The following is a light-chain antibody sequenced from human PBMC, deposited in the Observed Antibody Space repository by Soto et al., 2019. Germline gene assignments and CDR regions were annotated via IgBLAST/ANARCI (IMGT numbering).Light chain of an antibody. CDR2: GAS. V-gene: IGKV3-20*01. CDR1: QSVGSAY. Sequence: EIVLTQSPGTLSLSPGERATLFCRASQSVGSAYVGWYQQKPGQAPRLLIFGASRGATGIPDRFSGSGSGTNFTLTINKVEPEDSAVYYCQHYGRSPSFGRGTKVEIK. CDR3: QHYGRSPS. J-gene: IGKJ1*01.